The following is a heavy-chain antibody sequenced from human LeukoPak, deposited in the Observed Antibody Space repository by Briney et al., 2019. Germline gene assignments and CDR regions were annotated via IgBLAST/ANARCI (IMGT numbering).Heavy chain of an antibody. CDR2: IYYSGSI. CDR3: ARDASSSYWYFDL. D-gene: IGHD6-6*01. V-gene: IGHV4-31*03. CDR1: GGSISSGGYY. Sequence: SQTLSLTCTVSGGSISSGGYYWSWIRQHPGKGLEWIGYIYYSGSIYYNPSLKSRVTISVDTSKNQFSLKLSSVTAADTAVYYCARDASSSYWYFDLWGRGTLVTVSS. J-gene: IGHJ2*01.